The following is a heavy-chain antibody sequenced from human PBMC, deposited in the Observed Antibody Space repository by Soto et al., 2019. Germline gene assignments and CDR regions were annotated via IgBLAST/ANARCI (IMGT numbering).Heavy chain of an antibody. V-gene: IGHV1-2*02. CDR3: ARAGLTTLELATIY. CDR1: RYTFTDYY. J-gene: IGHJ4*02. Sequence: ASVKVSCKASRYTFTDYYVHWVRQSPGQGLEWMGWINANSGVTKFPQKFQGRVIMTRDTSISTVYMGLSRLTSDDTAVYYCARAGLTTLELATIYWGQGTQVTVSS. CDR2: INANSGVT. D-gene: IGHD5-12*01.